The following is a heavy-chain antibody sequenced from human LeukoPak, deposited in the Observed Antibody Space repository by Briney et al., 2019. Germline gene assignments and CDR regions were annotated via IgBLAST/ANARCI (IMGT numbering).Heavy chain of an antibody. J-gene: IGHJ3*02. CDR1: GYSFTSYW. D-gene: IGHD2-2*01. CDR3: ARHSVPAGDAFDI. CDR2: IYPGDSDT. V-gene: IGHV5-51*01. Sequence: GESLKISCKGSGYSFTSYWIGWVRQMPGKGLEWMGIIYPGDSDTRYSPSFQGQVTISADKSISTAYLQWSSLKASDTAMYYCARHSVPAGDAFDIWGQGTMVTVSS.